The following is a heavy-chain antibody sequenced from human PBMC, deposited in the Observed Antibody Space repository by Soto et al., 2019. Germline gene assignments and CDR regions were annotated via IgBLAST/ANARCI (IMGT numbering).Heavy chain of an antibody. J-gene: IGHJ4*02. CDR1: GYTFVNYW. Sequence: EVQLVQSGAEVKKPGESLKISCQASGYTFVNYWIAWVRQMPGKGLEWMAIIYPGDSDTRYSPSFQGQVTMSVDKSTSTAYLQWRTVKASDTAMYYCARHLEPGGGGKGPMYYFDYWGRGTLVTVSS. D-gene: IGHD2-15*01. CDR3: ARHLEPGGGGKGPMYYFDY. CDR2: IYPGDSDT. V-gene: IGHV5-51*01.